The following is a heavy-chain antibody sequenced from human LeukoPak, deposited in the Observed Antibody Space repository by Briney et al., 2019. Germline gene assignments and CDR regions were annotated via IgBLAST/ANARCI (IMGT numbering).Heavy chain of an antibody. Sequence: GGFLRLSCAASGFTFSSYAMHWVRQAPGKGLEWVAVISYDGSNKYYADSVKGRFTISRDNSKNTLYLQMNSLRAEDTAVYYCARGIHVDTAMADYWGQGTLVTVSS. D-gene: IGHD5-18*01. CDR3: ARGIHVDTAMADY. V-gene: IGHV3-30*04. CDR2: ISYDGSNK. CDR1: GFTFSSYA. J-gene: IGHJ4*02.